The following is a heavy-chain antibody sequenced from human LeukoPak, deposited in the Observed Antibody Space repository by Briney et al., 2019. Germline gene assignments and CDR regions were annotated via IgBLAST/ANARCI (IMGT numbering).Heavy chain of an antibody. D-gene: IGHD3-22*01. CDR3: ARSTDDSSGYYYEGIAYYFDY. J-gene: IGHJ4*02. Sequence: SETLSLTCTVSGYSISSGYYWGWIRQPPGKGLEWIGSIYHSGSTYYNPSLKSRVTISVDTPKNQFSLKLSSVTAADTAVYYCARSTDDSSGYYYEGIAYYFDYWGQGTLVTVSS. CDR2: IYHSGST. V-gene: IGHV4-38-2*02. CDR1: GYSISSGYY.